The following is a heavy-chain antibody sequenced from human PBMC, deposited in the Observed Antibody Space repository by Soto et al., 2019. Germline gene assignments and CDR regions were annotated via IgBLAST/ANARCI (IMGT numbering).Heavy chain of an antibody. D-gene: IGHD6-19*01. CDR1: GFTFSSYW. Sequence: EVQLVESGGGLVQPGGSLRLSCAASGFTFSSYWMHWVRQAPGKGLVWVSRINSDGSSTSYADSVKGRFTISGDNAKNTLYLQMNSLRAEDTAVYYCARIPKAVAGTKGLDYWGQGTLVTVSS. CDR3: ARIPKAVAGTKGLDY. J-gene: IGHJ4*02. V-gene: IGHV3-74*01. CDR2: INSDGSST.